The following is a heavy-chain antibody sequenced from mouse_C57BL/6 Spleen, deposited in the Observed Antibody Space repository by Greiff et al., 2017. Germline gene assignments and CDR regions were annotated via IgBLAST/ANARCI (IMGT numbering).Heavy chain of an antibody. Sequence: VQLQQSGPELVKPGASVKISCKASGYTFTDYYMNWVKQSHGKSLEWIGDINPNNGGTSYNQKFKGKATLTVDKSSSTAYMELRSLTSEDSAVYYCAGDWGDYWGQGTTLTVSS. CDR3: AGDWGDY. CDR1: GYTFTDYY. D-gene: IGHD4-1*01. V-gene: IGHV1-26*01. J-gene: IGHJ2*01. CDR2: INPNNGGT.